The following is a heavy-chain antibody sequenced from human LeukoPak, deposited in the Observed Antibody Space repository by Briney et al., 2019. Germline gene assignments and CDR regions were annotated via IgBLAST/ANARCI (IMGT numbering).Heavy chain of an antibody. CDR1: GGSISSSSYY. CDR2: IYYSGST. CDR3: ARQVTDGYNYYYYYYMDV. D-gene: IGHD5-24*01. Sequence: PSETLSLTCTASGGSISSSSYYWGWIRQPPGKGLEWIGSIYYSGSTYYNPSLKSRVTISVDTSKNQFSLKLSSVTAADTAVYYCARQVTDGYNYYYYYYMDVWGKGTTVTVSS. V-gene: IGHV4-39*01. J-gene: IGHJ6*03.